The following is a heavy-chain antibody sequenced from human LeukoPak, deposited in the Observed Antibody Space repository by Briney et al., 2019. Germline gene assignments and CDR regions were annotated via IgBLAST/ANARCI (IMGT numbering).Heavy chain of an antibody. CDR1: GGTFSSYT. CDR3: ASQSYELPNWFDP. D-gene: IGHD3-10*01. J-gene: IGHJ5*02. CDR2: IIPILGIA. V-gene: IGHV1-69*02. Sequence: SVKVSCEASGGTFSSYTISWVRQAPGQGLEWVGRIIPILGIANYAQKFQGRVTITADKSTSTAYMELSSLRSEDTAVYYCASQSYELPNWFDPWGQGTLVTVSS.